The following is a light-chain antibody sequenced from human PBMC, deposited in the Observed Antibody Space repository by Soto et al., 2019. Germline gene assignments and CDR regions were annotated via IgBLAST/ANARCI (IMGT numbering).Light chain of an antibody. V-gene: IGKV1-5*03. CDR1: QSISSW. Sequence: DIQMTQSPSTLSASVGDRVTITCRASQSISSWLAWYHQKPGKAPKLLIYKASSLESGVPSRFSGSGSRTEFTLTISSLQPDDFATYYCQQYNSYSRTFGQGTKVEIK. CDR3: QQYNSYSRT. J-gene: IGKJ1*01. CDR2: KAS.